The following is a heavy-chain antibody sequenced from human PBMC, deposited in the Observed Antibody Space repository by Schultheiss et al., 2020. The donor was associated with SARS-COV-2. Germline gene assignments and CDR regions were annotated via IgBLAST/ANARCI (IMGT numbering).Heavy chain of an antibody. CDR1: GGSFSGYY. CDR3: APFGGYSYGY. J-gene: IGHJ4*02. D-gene: IGHD3-10*01. V-gene: IGHV4-34*01. Sequence: SETLSLTCAVYGGSFSGYYWSWIRQPPGKGLEWIGEINHSGSTYYNPSLKSRVTISIDSSKNQVSLKLSSVTAADTAVYYCAPFGGYSYGYWGQGTLVTVSS. CDR2: INHSGST.